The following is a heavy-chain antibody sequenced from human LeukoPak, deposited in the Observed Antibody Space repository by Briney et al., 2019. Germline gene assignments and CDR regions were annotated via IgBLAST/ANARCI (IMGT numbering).Heavy chain of an antibody. V-gene: IGHV5-51*01. Sequence: GESLKISCKGSGYSFTSYWIGWVRQMPGKGLEWMGIIYPGDSDTRYSPSFQGQVTISADKSISTAYLQWSSLKASDTAMYYCARRRSGVPAARYNWFDPWGQETLVTVSS. CDR3: ARRRSGVPAARYNWFDP. CDR1: GYSFTSYW. J-gene: IGHJ5*02. D-gene: IGHD2-2*01. CDR2: IYPGDSDT.